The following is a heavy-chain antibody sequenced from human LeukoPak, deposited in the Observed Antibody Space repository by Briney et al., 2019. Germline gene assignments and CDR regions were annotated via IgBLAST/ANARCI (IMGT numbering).Heavy chain of an antibody. V-gene: IGHV4-34*01. CDR3: ARGRQTYYYGSGSYGRFYYYSMDV. CDR2: INHSGST. CDR1: GGSFSGYY. Sequence: SETLSLTCAVYGGSFSGYYWSWIRQPPGKGLEWIGEINHSGSTNYNPSLKSRVTISVDTSKNQFSLKLSSVTAADTAVYYCARGRQTYYYGSGSYGRFYYYSMDVWGQGTTVTVSS. J-gene: IGHJ6*02. D-gene: IGHD3-10*01.